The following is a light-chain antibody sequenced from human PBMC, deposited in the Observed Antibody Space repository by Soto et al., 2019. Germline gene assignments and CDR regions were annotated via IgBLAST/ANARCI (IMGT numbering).Light chain of an antibody. Sequence: QPVLTQSPSASGTPGQRVTMSCSGSSSNIGSNTVNWYQQVPGTAPKLLIYSNNQRPSGVPDRFSGSKSGTSASLAISGLQSEDEADYYCAAWDDSLNGRVFGGGTKLTVL. CDR3: AAWDDSLNGRV. J-gene: IGLJ3*02. CDR1: SSNIGSNT. V-gene: IGLV1-44*01. CDR2: SNN.